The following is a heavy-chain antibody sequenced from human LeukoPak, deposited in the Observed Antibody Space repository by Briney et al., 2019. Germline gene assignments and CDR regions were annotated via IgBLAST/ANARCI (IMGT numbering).Heavy chain of an antibody. CDR1: GYSFTSYW. D-gene: IGHD3-10*01. CDR3: TSSPYYGSGSR. J-gene: IGHJ4*02. CDR2: IYPGDSDT. V-gene: IGHV5-51*01. Sequence: GESLQISCQGSGYSFTSYWIGWVRQMPGKGLEWMGIIYPGDSDTRYSPSFQGQVTISADKSISTAYLHWSSLKASDTAMYYCTSSPYYGSGSRWGQGTLVTVSS.